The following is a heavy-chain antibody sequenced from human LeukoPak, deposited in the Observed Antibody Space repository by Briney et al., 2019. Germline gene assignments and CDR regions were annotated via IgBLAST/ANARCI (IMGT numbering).Heavy chain of an antibody. CDR3: ASNSGYSSSWHYWYFDL. CDR1: GYTFTSYG. CDR2: ISAYNGNT. Sequence: ASVKVSCKASGYTFTSYGISWVRQAPGQGLEWMGWISAYNGNTNYAQKFQGRVTITADKSTSTAYMELSSLRSEDTAVYYCASNSGYSSSWHYWYFDLWGRGTLVTVSS. D-gene: IGHD6-13*01. J-gene: IGHJ2*01. V-gene: IGHV1-18*01.